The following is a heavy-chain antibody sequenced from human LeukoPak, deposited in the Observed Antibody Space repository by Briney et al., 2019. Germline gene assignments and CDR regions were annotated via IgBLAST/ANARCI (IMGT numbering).Heavy chain of an antibody. D-gene: IGHD4-17*01. J-gene: IGHJ4*02. CDR3: VRGLMTTADY. CDR1: GGSISSYY. Sequence: SETLSLTCNVSGGSISSYYWGWIRRPPGKGLEWIGYIYYRGSTDYNPSLKSRVTISLGTSKNQFSLKLSSVTAADTAVYYCVRGLMTTADYWGQGTLVTVPS. CDR2: IYYRGST. V-gene: IGHV4-59*01.